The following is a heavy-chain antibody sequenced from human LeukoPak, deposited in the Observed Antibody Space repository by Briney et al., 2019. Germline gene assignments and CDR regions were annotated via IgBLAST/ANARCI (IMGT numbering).Heavy chain of an antibody. CDR2: IYTSGST. J-gene: IGHJ4*02. CDR3: ARAYCTNGVCSAYYFDY. CDR1: DGSISSYY. D-gene: IGHD2-8*01. Sequence: SETLSLTCTVSDGSISSYYWSWIRQPAGKGLEWIGRIYTSGSTNYNPSLKSRVTMSVDTPKNQFSLKLSSVTAADTAVYYCARAYCTNGVCSAYYFDYWGQGTLVTVSS. V-gene: IGHV4-4*07.